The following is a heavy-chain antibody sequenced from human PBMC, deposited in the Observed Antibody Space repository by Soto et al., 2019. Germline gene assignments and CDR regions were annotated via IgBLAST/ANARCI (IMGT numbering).Heavy chain of an antibody. CDR3: ANLYDSSGYYYFDY. CDR1: GYTLTSYG. Sequence: QVQLVQTGAEVKKPGASVKVSCKASGYTLTSYGISWVRQAPGQGLEWMGWISAYNGNTNYAQKLQGRVTMTTDTSTSTAYMELRSLRSDDTAVYYCANLYDSSGYYYFDYWGQGTLVTVSS. J-gene: IGHJ4*02. CDR2: ISAYNGNT. V-gene: IGHV1-18*01. D-gene: IGHD3-22*01.